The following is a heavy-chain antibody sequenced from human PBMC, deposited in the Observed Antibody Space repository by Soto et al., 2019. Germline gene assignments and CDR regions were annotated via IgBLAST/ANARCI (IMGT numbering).Heavy chain of an antibody. CDR1: GGSISSGDYY. CDR2: IYYSGST. D-gene: IGHD5-12*01. J-gene: IGHJ3*02. V-gene: IGHV4-30-4*01. Sequence: TSETLSLTCTVSGGSISSGDYYWSWIRQPPGKGLEWIGYIYYSGSTYYNPSLKSRVTISVDTSKNQFSLKLSSVTAADTAVYYCARDPGYVYAFDIWGQGTMVTVSS. CDR3: ARDPGYVYAFDI.